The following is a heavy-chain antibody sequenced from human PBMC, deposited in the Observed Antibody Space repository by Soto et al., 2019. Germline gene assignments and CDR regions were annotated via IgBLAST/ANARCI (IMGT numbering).Heavy chain of an antibody. D-gene: IGHD3-9*01. CDR3: AILTSTRYFDY. CDR1: GYTFTGYY. Sequence: ASVKVSCKASGYTFTGYYMHGVRQAPGQGLEWMGWINPNSGGTNYAQKFQGRVTITRDTSISTAYMELSRLRYDDTAVYYCAILTSTRYFDYWGQGTLVTVSS. V-gene: IGHV1-2*02. J-gene: IGHJ4*02. CDR2: INPNSGGT.